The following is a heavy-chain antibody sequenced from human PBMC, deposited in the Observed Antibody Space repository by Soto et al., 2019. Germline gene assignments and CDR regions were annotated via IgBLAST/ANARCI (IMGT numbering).Heavy chain of an antibody. Sequence: QVQLQESGPGLMKPSGTLSLTCAVFGGSISNSNWWTWVRQPPGKGLDWIGEIFHSGSTNYNSSLMGRVTISVDKANNQFSLKLSSVTAAHTAVYYCAHRPIVGAAIWGQGTLVTVSS. CDR1: GGSISNSNW. CDR2: IFHSGST. V-gene: IGHV4-4*02. CDR3: AHRPIVGAAI. D-gene: IGHD1-26*01. J-gene: IGHJ4*02.